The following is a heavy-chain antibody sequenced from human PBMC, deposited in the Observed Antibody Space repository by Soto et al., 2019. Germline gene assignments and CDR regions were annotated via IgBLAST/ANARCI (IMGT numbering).Heavy chain of an antibody. Sequence: QVQLVESGGGVVQPGRSLRLSCAASGFTFSSYGMHWVRQAPGKGLEWVAVIWYDGSNKYYADSVKGRFTISRDNSKNKLYLQMNSLRAEDTAVYYCARDSGYVEMATFSWDFDYWGQGTLVTVSS. CDR1: GFTFSSYG. D-gene: IGHD5-12*01. J-gene: IGHJ4*02. V-gene: IGHV3-33*01. CDR2: IWYDGSNK. CDR3: ARDSGYVEMATFSWDFDY.